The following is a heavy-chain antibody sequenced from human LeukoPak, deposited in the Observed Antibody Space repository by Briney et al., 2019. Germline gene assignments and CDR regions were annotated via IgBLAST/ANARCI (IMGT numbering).Heavy chain of an antibody. V-gene: IGHV4-59*12. Sequence: SETLSLTCTVSGGSISSYYWSWIRQPPGKGLEWIGYIYYSGSTNYNPSLKSRVTISVDTSRNQFSLKLSSVTAADTAVYYCARADFWSGYYLDYWGQGTLVTVSS. J-gene: IGHJ4*02. CDR2: IYYSGST. CDR1: GGSISSYY. CDR3: ARADFWSGYYLDY. D-gene: IGHD3-3*01.